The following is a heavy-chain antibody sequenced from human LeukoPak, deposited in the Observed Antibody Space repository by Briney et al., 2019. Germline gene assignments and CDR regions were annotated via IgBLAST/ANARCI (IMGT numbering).Heavy chain of an antibody. CDR3: ARHKDWWLRYFDY. J-gene: IGHJ4*02. CDR1: GGSISSYY. Sequence: PSETLSLTCTVSGGSISSYYWGWIRQLPGKGLEWIGSIYYSGSTYYNPSLKSRVTISVDTSKNQFSLKLSSVTAADTAVYYCARHKDWWLRYFDYWGQGTLVTVSS. V-gene: IGHV4-39*01. D-gene: IGHD5-12*01. CDR2: IYYSGST.